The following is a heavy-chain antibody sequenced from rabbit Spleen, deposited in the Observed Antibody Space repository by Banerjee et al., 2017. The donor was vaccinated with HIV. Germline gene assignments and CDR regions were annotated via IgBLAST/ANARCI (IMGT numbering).Heavy chain of an antibody. D-gene: IGHD8-1*01. V-gene: IGHV1S47*01. CDR1: GVSFSEKD. CDR3: ARDGAGGSYFAL. CDR2: TVSGDGST. Sequence: EQLEESGGGLVKPEGSLTLTCKASGVSFSEKDVMCWVRQAPGKGPEWIACTVSGDGSTYYASWVNGRFSISRENAQNTVFLQMTSLTAADTATYFCARDGAGGSYFALWGPGTLVTVS. J-gene: IGHJ4*01.